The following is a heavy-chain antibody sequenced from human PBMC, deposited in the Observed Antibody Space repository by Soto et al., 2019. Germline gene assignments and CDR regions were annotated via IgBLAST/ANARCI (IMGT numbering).Heavy chain of an antibody. Sequence: ASVKVSCKASGYTFTSYAMHWVRQAPGQRFDWMGWINVGNGNTKYSQNFQGRVTITRDTSASTAYMELSSLRSEDTAVYYCARDLGGWPDYWGQGTLVTVSS. CDR1: GYTFTSYA. D-gene: IGHD2-15*01. J-gene: IGHJ4*02. V-gene: IGHV1-3*01. CDR3: ARDLGGWPDY. CDR2: INVGNGNT.